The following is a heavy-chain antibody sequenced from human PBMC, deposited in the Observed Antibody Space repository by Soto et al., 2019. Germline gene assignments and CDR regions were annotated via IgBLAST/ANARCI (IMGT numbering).Heavy chain of an antibody. Sequence: QVQLQQWGAGLLKPSETLSLTCAVYGGSFSGYYWSWIRQPPGKGLEWIGEINHSGSTNYNPSLKSRVTISVDTSKNQFSLKLSSVTAADTAVYYCARDRVKMVRGVSIIWDWFDPWGQGTLVTVSS. CDR2: INHSGST. J-gene: IGHJ5*02. V-gene: IGHV4-34*01. CDR3: ARDRVKMVRGVSIIWDWFDP. CDR1: GGSFSGYY. D-gene: IGHD3-10*01.